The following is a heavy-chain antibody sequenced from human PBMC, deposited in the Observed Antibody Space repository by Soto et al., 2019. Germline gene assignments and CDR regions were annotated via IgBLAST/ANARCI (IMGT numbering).Heavy chain of an antibody. J-gene: IGHJ4*02. CDR1: GFTFSSYS. D-gene: IGHD6-13*01. CDR2: IWYDGSNK. CDR3: ARDEAAADY. Sequence: PGGSLRLSCAASGFTFSSYSMHWVRQAPGKGLEWVAVIWYDGSNKYYADSVKGRFTISRDNSKNTLYLQMNRLRAEDTAVYYCARDEAAADYWGQGTLVTVSS. V-gene: IGHV3-33*01.